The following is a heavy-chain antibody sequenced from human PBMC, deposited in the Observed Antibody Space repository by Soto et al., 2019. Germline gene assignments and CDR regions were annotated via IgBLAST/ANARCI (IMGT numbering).Heavy chain of an antibody. D-gene: IGHD7-27*01. J-gene: IGHJ6*02. Sequence: SDTLSLTCSVSNDSMSNFFWSWIRQPPGKGLEWIGYIYYSGTNNYNPSLRRRVTMAVDRSKNQFSLKLHCVTAADTAVYYCARGRAEPGAIAYYYYHGMDVWGQGTAVTVSS. V-gene: IGHV4-59*01. CDR3: ARGRAEPGAIAYYYYHGMDV. CDR2: IYYSGTN. CDR1: NDSMSNFF.